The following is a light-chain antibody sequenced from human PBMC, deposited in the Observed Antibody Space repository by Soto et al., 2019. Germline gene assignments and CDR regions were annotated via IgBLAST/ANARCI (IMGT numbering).Light chain of an antibody. Sequence: EIVLTQSPATLSLSPGERATLSCRASQSVSSYLAWYQQKPGQAPRLLIYDASNRATGIPARFSGSGSGTDFTHTISSLEPEDFAVYYCQQRSNWPATFGQGTKVELK. J-gene: IGKJ1*01. CDR1: QSVSSY. CDR2: DAS. CDR3: QQRSNWPAT. V-gene: IGKV3-11*01.